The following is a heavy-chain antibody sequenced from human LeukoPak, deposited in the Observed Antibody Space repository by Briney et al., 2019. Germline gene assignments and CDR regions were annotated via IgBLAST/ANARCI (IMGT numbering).Heavy chain of an antibody. J-gene: IGHJ3*02. CDR1: GYTFTSYY. CDR2: INPSGGST. D-gene: IGHD3/OR15-3a*01. Sequence: ASVKVSCKASGYTFTSYYMHWVRQAPGQGLEWMGIINPSGGSTSYAQKFQGRVTMTRDTSTSTVYMELSSLRSEDTAVYYCARSGVLDRTPGAFDIWGQGTMVTVSS. CDR3: ARSGVLDRTPGAFDI. V-gene: IGHV1-46*01.